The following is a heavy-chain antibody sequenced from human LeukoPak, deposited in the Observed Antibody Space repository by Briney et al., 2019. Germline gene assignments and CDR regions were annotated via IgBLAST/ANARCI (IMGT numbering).Heavy chain of an antibody. CDR3: ARVDRNHFYVDV. CDR2: VIPLFNTP. J-gene: IGHJ6*03. V-gene: IGHV1-69*05. Sequence: SVKVSCKASGDISNNYVITWVRQAPGQGLEWMGGVIPLFNTPNYAQRFQGRVTITTDQSTHTSYMELRSLRSEDTAVYYCARVDRNHFYVDVWGRGTTVTVSS. CDR1: GDISNNYV. D-gene: IGHD3-10*01.